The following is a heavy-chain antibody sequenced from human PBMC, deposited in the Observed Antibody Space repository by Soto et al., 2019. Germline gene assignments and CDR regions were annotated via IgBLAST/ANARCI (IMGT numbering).Heavy chain of an antibody. J-gene: IGHJ4*02. CDR2: ISYDGSKK. Sequence: QAQLVESGGGVVQPGRSLRLSCAASGIIFSGHDMHWVRQAPGKGLEWVAVISYDGSKKNYADSVKGRFTISRDNSKSTLFLQMNNLRVEDTAVYYCARDSRVNGVVFGGWCFDFWGQGTLVTVSS. CDR3: ARDSRVNGVVFGGWCFDF. D-gene: IGHD3-3*01. CDR1: GIIFSGHD. V-gene: IGHV3-30*03.